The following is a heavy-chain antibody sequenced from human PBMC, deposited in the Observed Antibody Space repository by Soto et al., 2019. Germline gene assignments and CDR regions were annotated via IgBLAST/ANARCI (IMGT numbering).Heavy chain of an antibody. D-gene: IGHD2-15*01. J-gene: IGHJ4*02. CDR1: GFTFSSYG. Sequence: QVQLVESGGGVVQPGRSLRLPCAASGFTFSSYGMHWVRQAPGKGLEWVAVIAYDGSNKYYADSVKGRFTISRDNSKNTLYLQMNSLRAEDTAVYYCAKDQGCSGGSCYPWYFDYWGQGTLVTVSS. CDR3: AKDQGCSGGSCYPWYFDY. V-gene: IGHV3-30*18. CDR2: IAYDGSNK.